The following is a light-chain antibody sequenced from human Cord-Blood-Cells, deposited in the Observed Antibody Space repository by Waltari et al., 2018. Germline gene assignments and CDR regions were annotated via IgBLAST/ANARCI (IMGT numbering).Light chain of an antibody. CDR2: AAS. CDR3: QQSYSTPFT. V-gene: IGKV1-39*01. J-gene: IGKJ3*01. CDR1: QSISSY. Sequence: DIQMTLSPSSLSASLGDRVTITCRASQSISSYLNWYQQKPGNAPKLLIYAASSLQSGVPSRFSGSGSRTDFTLTIRSLQPDDFATYDCQQSYSTPFTFGPGTKVDIK.